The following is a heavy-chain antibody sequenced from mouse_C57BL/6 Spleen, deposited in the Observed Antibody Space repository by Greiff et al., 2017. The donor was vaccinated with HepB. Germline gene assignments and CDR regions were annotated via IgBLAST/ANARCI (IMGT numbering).Heavy chain of an antibody. V-gene: IGHV1-76*01. CDR2: IYPGSGNT. CDR3: ARGGFYDGYPYYFDY. Sequence: VKLVESGAELVRPGASVKLSCKASGYTFTDYYINWVKQRPGQGLEWIARIYPGSGNTYYNEKFKGKATLTAEKSSSTAYMQLSSLTSEDSAVYFCARGGFYDGYPYYFDYWGQGTTLTVSS. D-gene: IGHD2-3*01. J-gene: IGHJ2*01. CDR1: GYTFTDYY.